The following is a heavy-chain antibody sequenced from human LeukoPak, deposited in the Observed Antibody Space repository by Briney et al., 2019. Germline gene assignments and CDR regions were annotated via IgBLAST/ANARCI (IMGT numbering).Heavy chain of an antibody. J-gene: IGHJ4*02. V-gene: IGHV4-39*07. D-gene: IGHD2-2*01. CDR3: ARGTGSIVVVPAAMFRGYYYFDY. CDR1: GGSISSSSYY. Sequence: SETLSLTCTVSGGSISSSSYYWGWIRQPPGKGLEWIGEINHSGSTNYNPSLKSRVTISVDTSKNQFSLKLSSVTAADTAVYYCARGTGSIVVVPAAMFRGYYYFDYWGQGTLVTVSS. CDR2: INHSGST.